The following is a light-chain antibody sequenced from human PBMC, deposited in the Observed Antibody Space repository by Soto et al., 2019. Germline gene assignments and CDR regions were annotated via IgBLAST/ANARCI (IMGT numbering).Light chain of an antibody. CDR1: DIGSKI. CDR2: DDT. J-gene: IGLJ3*02. Sequence: SYELTQPPSVSVAPGQTARITCGGNDIGSKIVHWYHQRPGQAPVLVVYDDTSRPSGIPERFSGSNSGNTATLTISRVEAGDEADYYCQVWDSSSDRVFGGGTNLTVL. CDR3: QVWDSSSDRV. V-gene: IGLV3-21*02.